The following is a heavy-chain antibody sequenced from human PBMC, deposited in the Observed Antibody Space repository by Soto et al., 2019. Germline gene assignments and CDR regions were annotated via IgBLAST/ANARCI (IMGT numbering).Heavy chain of an antibody. V-gene: IGHV4-34*01. D-gene: IGHD5-18*01. CDR3: ARGSRGYSYGYYYYYYMDV. CDR1: GGSLSGYY. Sequence: SETLSLTCAVYGGSLSGYYWSWIRQPPGKGLEWIGEINHSGSTNYNPSLKSRVTISVDTSKNQFSLKLSSVTAADTAVYYCARGSRGYSYGYYYYYYMDVWGKGTTVTVSS. J-gene: IGHJ6*03. CDR2: INHSGST.